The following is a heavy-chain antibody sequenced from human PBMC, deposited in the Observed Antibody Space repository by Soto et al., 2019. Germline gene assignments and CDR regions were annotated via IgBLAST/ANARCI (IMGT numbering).Heavy chain of an antibody. Sequence: TLSLTCTVSGGSISSGGYHWSWIRQHPGKGLEWIGYIYYSGSTYYNPSLKSRVTISVDTSKNQFSLKLSSVTAADTAVYYCARAYGSGYMDVWGQGTTVTVSS. CDR1: GGSISSGGYH. D-gene: IGHD3-10*01. J-gene: IGHJ6*02. CDR2: IYYSGST. CDR3: ARAYGSGYMDV. V-gene: IGHV4-31*03.